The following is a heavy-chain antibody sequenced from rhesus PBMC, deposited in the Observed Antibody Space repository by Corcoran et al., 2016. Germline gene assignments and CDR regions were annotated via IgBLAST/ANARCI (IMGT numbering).Heavy chain of an antibody. D-gene: IGHD1-44*01. CDR3: ARLIVGTKGFRY. V-gene: IGHV4-80*01. J-gene: IGHJ4*01. Sequence: QVQLQESGPGLVKPPETLSLTCAVSGASISSYWWSWISPPPGKGLEGIGEINGNSGSTYHNPSLKSRVTISKDASKNQFSLKLSAVPAADTAVDYCARLIVGTKGFRYWGQGVLVTVSS. CDR2: INGNSGST. CDR1: GASISSYW.